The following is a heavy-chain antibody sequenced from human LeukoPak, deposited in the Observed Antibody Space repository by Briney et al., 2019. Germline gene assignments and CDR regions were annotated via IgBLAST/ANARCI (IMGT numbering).Heavy chain of an antibody. CDR3: ARDQRGDVLPPSWGVDY. D-gene: IGHD3-10*01. V-gene: IGHV3-33*01. CDR2: IWYDGSSK. CDR1: GFSFSAYG. Sequence: GGSLRLSCAASGFSFSAYGVHWVRQAPGKGLEWVAVIWYDGSSKDYADSVKGRFTFSRDNSKNTLYLQMNSLTVEDTAVYYCARDQRGDVLPPSWGVDYWGQGTLVTVSS. J-gene: IGHJ4*02.